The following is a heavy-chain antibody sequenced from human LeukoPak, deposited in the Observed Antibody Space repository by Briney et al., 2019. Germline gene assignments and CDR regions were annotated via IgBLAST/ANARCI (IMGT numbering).Heavy chain of an antibody. J-gene: IGHJ3*01. CDR3: AGECREAQKDAFDF. CDR1: GFNVSSTY. D-gene: IGHD1-26*01. CDR2: INCGGTK. Sequence: GRSLRLSCVASGFNVSSTYMNWVRQAPAKGLEWGLIINCGGTKYYQESVKGRFTIARDNSKKTLFLQMNSLRAEDSGVYYWAGECREAQKDAFDFWGQGTMVTVSS. V-gene: IGHV3-66*01.